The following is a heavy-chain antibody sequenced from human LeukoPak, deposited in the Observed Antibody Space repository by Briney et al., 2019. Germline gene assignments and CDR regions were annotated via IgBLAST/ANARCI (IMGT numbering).Heavy chain of an antibody. CDR1: GFTFSSCA. J-gene: IGHJ4*02. V-gene: IGHV3-23*01. D-gene: IGHD2-15*01. CDR3: ARDIVVVVAAHFDY. CDR2: ISGSGTST. Sequence: GRSLRLSCVASGFTFSSCAMSWVRQAPGKGLEWVSAISGSGTSTHYADSVKGRFTISRDNSKNTLYLQMNSLRAEDTAVYYCARDIVVVVAAHFDYWGRGTLVSVSS.